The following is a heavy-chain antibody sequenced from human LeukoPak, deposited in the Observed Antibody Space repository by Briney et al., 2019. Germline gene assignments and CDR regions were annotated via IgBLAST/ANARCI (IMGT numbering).Heavy chain of an antibody. Sequence: GGSLRLSCAASGFTFSDYAMHWVRQAPGKGLEFVSVIGPIGVYKYYANSVKGRFTISRDNSKSTVSLQKCSLRDEDMAVYYCAGSPPGRTNWNYYDYWGRGTLVTVSS. CDR3: AGSPPGRTNWNYYDY. CDR2: IGPIGVYK. D-gene: IGHD1-1*01. V-gene: IGHV3-64*01. J-gene: IGHJ4*02. CDR1: GFTFSDYA.